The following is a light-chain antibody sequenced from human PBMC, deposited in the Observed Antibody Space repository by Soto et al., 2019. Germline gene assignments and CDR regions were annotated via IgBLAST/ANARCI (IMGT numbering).Light chain of an antibody. CDR1: QGISSY. Sequence: DIQLTQSPSFLSASVGDRVTITCRASQGISSYLAWYQQKPGKSPKLLFYAASTLQSGVPSRFSGSESGTELTLTLSSLRPEEFATYYCQQPNSYPLTFGGGTKLEIK. CDR2: AAS. J-gene: IGKJ4*01. CDR3: QQPNSYPLT. V-gene: IGKV1-9*01.